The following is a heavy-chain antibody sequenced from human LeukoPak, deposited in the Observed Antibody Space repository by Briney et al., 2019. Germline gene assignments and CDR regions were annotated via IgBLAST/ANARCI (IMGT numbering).Heavy chain of an antibody. CDR2: IYYSGST. D-gene: IGHD1-7*01. CDR3: ARGTGYNWNYGP. CDR1: GGSISSSSYY. V-gene: IGHV4-39*07. Sequence: PSETLSLTCTVSGGSISSSSYYWGWIRQPPGKGLEWIGSIYYSGSTNYNPSLKSRVTMSVDTSKNQFSLKLSSVTAADSAMYYCARGTGYNWNYGPWGQGTLVTVSS. J-gene: IGHJ5*02.